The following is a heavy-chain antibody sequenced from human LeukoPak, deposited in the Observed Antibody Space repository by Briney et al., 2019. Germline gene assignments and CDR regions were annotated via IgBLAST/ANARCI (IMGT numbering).Heavy chain of an antibody. V-gene: IGHV1-8*01. CDR3: ARSGYYGDYVYY. D-gene: IGHD4-17*01. CDR2: MNPNSGNT. CDR1: GYTFTSYD. J-gene: IGHJ4*02. Sequence: GASVKVSCKASGYTFTSYDINWVRQATGQGLEWMGWMNPNSGNTGYAQKFQGRVTMTRNTSISTAYMELSSLRSEDTAAYYCARSGYYGDYVYYWGQGTLVTVSS.